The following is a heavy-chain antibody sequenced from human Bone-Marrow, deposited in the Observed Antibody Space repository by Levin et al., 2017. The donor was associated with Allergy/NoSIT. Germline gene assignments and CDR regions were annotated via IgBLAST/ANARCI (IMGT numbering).Heavy chain of an antibody. J-gene: IGHJ2*01. Sequence: SCTVSGGSISFYYWSWIRQPAGKGLEWIGLMHNSGSTNYHPSLQSRVTMSVDTSNNQFSLKLHSVTAADTAIYYCARAPARSNWFFDLLGRGTLVTVSS. CDR1: GGSISFYY. D-gene: IGHD2-2*01. CDR2: MHNSGST. CDR3: ARAPARSNWFFDL. V-gene: IGHV4-4*07.